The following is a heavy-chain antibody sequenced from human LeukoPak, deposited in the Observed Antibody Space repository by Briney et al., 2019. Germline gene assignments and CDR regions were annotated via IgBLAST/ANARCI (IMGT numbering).Heavy chain of an antibody. V-gene: IGHV1-69*13. CDR1: GGTFSSYA. CDR2: IIPIFGTA. CDR3: ARGRIGTFGVVFGATFDP. J-gene: IGHJ5*02. D-gene: IGHD3-3*01. Sequence: SVKVSCKASGGTFSSYAISWVRQAPGQELEWMGGIIPIFGTANYAQKFQGRVTITADESTSTAYMELSSLRSEDTAVYYCARGRIGTFGVVFGATFDPWGQGTLVTVSS.